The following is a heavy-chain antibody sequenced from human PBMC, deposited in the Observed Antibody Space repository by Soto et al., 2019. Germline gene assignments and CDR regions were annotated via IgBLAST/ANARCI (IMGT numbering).Heavy chain of an antibody. V-gene: IGHV3-48*03. J-gene: IGHJ4*02. D-gene: IGHD6-13*01. CDR1: GFTFSSYE. Sequence: GGSLSLSCAASGFTFSSYEMNWVRQAPGKGLEWVSYISSSGSTIYYADSVKGRFTISRDNAKNSLYLQMNSLRAEDTAVYYCARVKKQQLARGLDYWGKGTLVTASS. CDR3: ARVKKQQLARGLDY. CDR2: ISSSGSTI.